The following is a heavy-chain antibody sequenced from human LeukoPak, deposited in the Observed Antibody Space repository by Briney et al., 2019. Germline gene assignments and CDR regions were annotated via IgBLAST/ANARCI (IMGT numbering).Heavy chain of an antibody. V-gene: IGHV1-2*02. D-gene: IGHD2-2*01. CDR1: GYTFTGYY. Sequence: ASVTVSFKASGYTFTGYYMHWVRQAPGQGLEWMGWINPNSGGTNYAQKFQGRVTMTRDTSISTAYMELSRLRSDDTAVYYCARVVSLIVVVPAAFALDPWGQGTLVTVSS. CDR3: ARVVSLIVVVPAAFALDP. CDR2: INPNSGGT. J-gene: IGHJ5*02.